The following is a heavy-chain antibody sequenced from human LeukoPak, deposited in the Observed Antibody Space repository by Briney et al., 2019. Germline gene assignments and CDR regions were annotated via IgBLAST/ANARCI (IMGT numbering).Heavy chain of an antibody. Sequence: PGGSLRLSCATSGFSFNSYSMSWVRQVPSKGLEWVANINQGGTEVHYVDSVKGRFTISRDNAKNSLYLQMNSLRVEDTAVYYCAADYSKFYYYYRDVWGKGTTVTVSS. V-gene: IGHV3-7*01. CDR1: GFSFNSYS. CDR3: AADYSKFYYYYRDV. J-gene: IGHJ6*03. D-gene: IGHD4-11*01. CDR2: INQGGTEV.